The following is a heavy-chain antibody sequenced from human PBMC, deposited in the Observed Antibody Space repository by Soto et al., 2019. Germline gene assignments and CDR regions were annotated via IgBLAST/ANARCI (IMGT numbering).Heavy chain of an antibody. CDR1: GFTFDDYA. J-gene: IGHJ6*02. CDR3: AKDITGRGGYYTLYYYYYYGMDV. V-gene: IGHV3-9*01. Sequence: EVQLVESGGGLVQPGRSLRLSCAASGFTFDDYAMHWVRQAPGKGLEWVSGISWNSGSIGYADSVKGRFTISRDNAKNSLYLQMNSLRAEDTALYYCAKDITGRGGYYTLYYYYYYGMDVWGQGTTVTVSS. D-gene: IGHD3-3*01. CDR2: ISWNSGSI.